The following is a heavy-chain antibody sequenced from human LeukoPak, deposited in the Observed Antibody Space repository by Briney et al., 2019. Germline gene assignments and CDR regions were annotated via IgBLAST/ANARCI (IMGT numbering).Heavy chain of an antibody. Sequence: GGSLRLSCAASGFTFSTDAMTWVRQAPGKGLQWVSAISGSGGSTYYADSVKGRFTISRDNSKNTLYLQMNSLRAEDTAVYYCAKDSSGGYDFDPWGQGTLVTVSS. V-gene: IGHV3-23*01. J-gene: IGHJ5*02. D-gene: IGHD5-12*01. CDR2: ISGSGGST. CDR1: GFTFSTDA. CDR3: AKDSSGGYDFDP.